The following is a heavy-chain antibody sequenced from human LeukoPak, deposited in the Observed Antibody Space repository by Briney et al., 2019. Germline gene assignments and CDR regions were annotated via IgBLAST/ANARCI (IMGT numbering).Heavy chain of an antibody. CDR2: TCSSDAGK. D-gene: IGHD2-15*01. CDR1: GFPFSSYA. CDR3: AKAPVTSCRGAFCYPFDS. V-gene: IGHV3-23*01. Sequence: GGSLRLSCVVSGFPFSSYAMSWVRRSPGKGLEWVSATCSSDAGKYYADSGRGRITLSRDNSRNTVYLQMNSLRAEDAAIYYCAKAPVTSCRGAFCYPFDSWGQGTRVTVSS. J-gene: IGHJ4*02.